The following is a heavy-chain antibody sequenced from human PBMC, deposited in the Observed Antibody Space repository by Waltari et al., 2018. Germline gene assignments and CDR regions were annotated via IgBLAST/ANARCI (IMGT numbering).Heavy chain of an antibody. CDR3: AKSRGSSYGTEYLDY. V-gene: IGHV3-48*01. CDR1: GFPFSSYS. D-gene: IGHD3-3*01. J-gene: IGHJ4*02. Sequence: EVQLVESGGGLVQPGGSLRLSCAASGFPFSSYSMNWVRQAPGKGLEWGAYISSSSRTIYYADAVNGRFTVSRDNSKNTLYLKMNSLRAEDTALYYCAKSRGSSYGTEYLDYWGQGTLVTVSS. CDR2: ISSSSRTI.